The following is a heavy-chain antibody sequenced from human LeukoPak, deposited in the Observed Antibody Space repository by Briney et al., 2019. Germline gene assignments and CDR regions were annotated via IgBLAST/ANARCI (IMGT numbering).Heavy chain of an antibody. CDR3: ARRTTGTDADAFDI. CDR2: ISYTGST. D-gene: IGHD1-1*01. Sequence: SETLSLTCSVSGGSISSSRYYWAWIRQPPGKGLQWIGSISYTGSTYYDPSLKSQVTISVDTSKNQFSLRLSSVTAADTAVYYCARRTTGTDADAFDIWGQGTMVTVSS. CDR1: GGSISSSRYY. J-gene: IGHJ3*02. V-gene: IGHV4-39*01.